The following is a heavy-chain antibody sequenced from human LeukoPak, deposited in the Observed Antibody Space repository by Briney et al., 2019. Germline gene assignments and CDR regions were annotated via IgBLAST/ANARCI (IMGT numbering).Heavy chain of an antibody. CDR1: GFTFDDYD. V-gene: IGHV3-20*04. D-gene: IGHD6-19*01. CDR2: INWNGGST. J-gene: IGHJ3*02. CDR3: ARIALAGIGDGFDI. Sequence: GGSLRLSCAASGFTFDDYDMSWVRQAPGKGLEWVSGINWNGGSTGYADSVKGRFTISRDNARNSLYLQMNSLRAEDTALYYCARIALAGIGDGFDIWGQGTMVTVSS.